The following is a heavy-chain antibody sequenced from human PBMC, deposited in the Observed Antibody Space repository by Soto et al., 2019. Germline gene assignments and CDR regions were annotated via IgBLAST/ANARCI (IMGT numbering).Heavy chain of an antibody. J-gene: IGHJ6*02. CDR1: GGSISSGGYY. Sequence: PSETLSLTCTVSGGSISSGGYYWSWIRQHPGKGLEWIGYTYYSGNTYYNPSLKSRIAISIDTSKNQFSLKLNSVTAADTAVYYCAREWAGDCITTSCFSYGMDVWGQGTTVTVSS. D-gene: IGHD2-2*01. V-gene: IGHV4-31*03. CDR2: TYYSGNT. CDR3: AREWAGDCITTSCFSYGMDV.